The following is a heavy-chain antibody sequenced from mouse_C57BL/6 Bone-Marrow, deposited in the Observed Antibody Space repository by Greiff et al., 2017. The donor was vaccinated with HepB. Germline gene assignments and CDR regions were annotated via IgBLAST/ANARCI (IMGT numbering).Heavy chain of an antibody. CDR3: ARGGLLRCDYYAMDY. V-gene: IGHV3-6*01. D-gene: IGHD1-1*01. J-gene: IGHJ4*01. Sequence: EVQLQESGPGLVKPSQSLSLTCSVTGYSITSGYYWNWIRQFPGNKLEWMGYISYDGSNNYNPSLKNRISITRDTSKNQFFLKLNSVTTEDTATYYCARGGLLRCDYYAMDYWGQGTSVTVSS. CDR1: GYSITSGYY. CDR2: ISYDGSN.